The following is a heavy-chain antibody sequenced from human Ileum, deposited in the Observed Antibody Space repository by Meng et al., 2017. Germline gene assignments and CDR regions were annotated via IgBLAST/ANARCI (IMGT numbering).Heavy chain of an antibody. Sequence: ESLKISCAASGFIFSNSWINWVRQAPGKGLEWVARKRENGHETYYVDYVKGRFPISRDNAKNSLSMQTNSLKAQNMAVYYRAGHKLGSRSLDYWGQGTLVTVSS. V-gene: IGHV3-7*01. CDR3: AGHKLGSRSLDY. J-gene: IGHJ4*02. D-gene: IGHD7-27*01. CDR2: KRENGHET. CDR1: GFIFSNSW.